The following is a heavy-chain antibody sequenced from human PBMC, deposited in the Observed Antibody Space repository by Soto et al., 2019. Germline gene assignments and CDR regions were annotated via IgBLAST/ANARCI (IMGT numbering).Heavy chain of an antibody. CDR2: ISAYNGNT. CDR1: GYTFTSYG. V-gene: IGHV1-18*01. CDR3: ARDPYDILTGYSFYYYYGMDV. Sequence: GASVKVSCKASGYTFTSYGISWVRQAPGQGREWMGWISAYNGNTNYAQKLQGRVTMTTDTSTSTAYMELRSLRSDDTAVYYCARDPYDILTGYSFYYYYGMDVWGQGATVTVSS. J-gene: IGHJ6*02. D-gene: IGHD3-9*01.